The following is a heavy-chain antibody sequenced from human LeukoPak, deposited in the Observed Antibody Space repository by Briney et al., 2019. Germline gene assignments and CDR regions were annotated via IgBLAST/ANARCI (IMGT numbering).Heavy chain of an antibody. J-gene: IGHJ4*02. CDR2: ISSSSSTI. D-gene: IGHD1-26*01. CDR1: GFTFSSYS. V-gene: IGHV3-48*04. CDR3: ARDASGSSRGVYFDY. Sequence: GGSLRLSCAASGFTFSSYSMNWVRQAPGKGLEWVSYISSSSSTIYYADSVKGRFTISRDNAKNSLYLQMNSLRAEDTAVYYCARDASGSSRGVYFDYWGQGTLGTVSS.